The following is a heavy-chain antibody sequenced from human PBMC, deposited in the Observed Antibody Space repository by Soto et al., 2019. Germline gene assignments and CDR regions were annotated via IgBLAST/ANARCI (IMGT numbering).Heavy chain of an antibody. D-gene: IGHD2-2*02. J-gene: IGHJ5*02. CDR3: ASRDIVVVPAAIQGGTYNWFDP. V-gene: IGHV4-4*02. Sequence: PSETLSLTCAVSGGSISSSNWWSWVRQPLGKGLEWIGEIYHSGSTNYNPSLKSRVTISVDKSKNQFSLELSSVTAADTAVYYCASRDIVVVPAAIQGGTYNWFDPWGQGTLVTVSS. CDR2: IYHSGST. CDR1: GGSISSSNW.